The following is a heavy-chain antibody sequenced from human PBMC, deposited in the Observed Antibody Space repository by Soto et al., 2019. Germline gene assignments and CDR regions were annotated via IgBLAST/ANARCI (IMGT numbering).Heavy chain of an antibody. CDR1: GDSMSSGAYY. J-gene: IGHJ4*02. Sequence: SETLSLTCTVSGDSMSSGAYYWNWIRQPPGKGLEWIGYIYYSGNTYYNPSLKSRIVISVDTSKNHFSLNLGSVTAADTAIYYCASSYSGYLDNWGRGALVTVSS. D-gene: IGHD3-22*01. V-gene: IGHV4-31*03. CDR2: IYYSGNT. CDR3: ASSYSGYLDN.